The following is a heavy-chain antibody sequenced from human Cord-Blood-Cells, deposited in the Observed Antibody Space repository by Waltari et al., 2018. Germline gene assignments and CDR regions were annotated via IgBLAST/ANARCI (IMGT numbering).Heavy chain of an antibody. V-gene: IGHV1-46*01. CDR2: SHPSGGST. Sequence: QVQLVQSGAEVKKPGASVKVSCKASGYTFTSYYMHWVRQAPGQGLEWMGRSHPSGGSTRYAQKFQGRVTMTRDTATSTVYMELSSLRSEDTAVYYCARDRRVLEWLSEWDAFDIWGQGTMVTVSS. J-gene: IGHJ3*02. CDR3: ARDRRVLEWLSEWDAFDI. CDR1: GYTFTSYY. D-gene: IGHD3-3*01.